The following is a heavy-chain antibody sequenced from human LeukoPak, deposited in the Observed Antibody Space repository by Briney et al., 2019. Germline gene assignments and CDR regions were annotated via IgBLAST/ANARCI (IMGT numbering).Heavy chain of an antibody. CDR3: ARDRIWFGELDV. D-gene: IGHD3-10*01. Sequence: SETLSLTCSVSGGSITGYYWSWIRQPPGKGLEWIGEINHSGSTNYNPSLKSRVTISVDTSKNQFSLKLSSVTAADTAVYYCARDRIWFGELDVWGKGTTVTVSS. CDR2: INHSGST. CDR1: GGSITGYY. J-gene: IGHJ6*04. V-gene: IGHV4-34*01.